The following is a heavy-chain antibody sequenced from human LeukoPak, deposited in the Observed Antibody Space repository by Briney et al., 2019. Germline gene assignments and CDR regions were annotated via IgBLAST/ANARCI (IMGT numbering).Heavy chain of an antibody. CDR3: ARGRWVWGSVDY. Sequence: ASVKVSCKASGYTFTSYGINWVRQATGQGLEWMGWMNPNSGNTGYAQKFQGRVTMTRNTSISTAYMELSSLRSEDTAVYYCARGRWVWGSVDYWGQGTLVTVSS. J-gene: IGHJ4*02. CDR2: MNPNSGNT. CDR1: GYTFTSYG. D-gene: IGHD3-16*01. V-gene: IGHV1-8*02.